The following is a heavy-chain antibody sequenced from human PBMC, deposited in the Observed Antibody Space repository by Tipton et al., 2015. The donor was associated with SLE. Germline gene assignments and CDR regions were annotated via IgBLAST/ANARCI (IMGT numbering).Heavy chain of an antibody. D-gene: IGHD6-13*01. V-gene: IGHV4-34*01. CDR2: INHSGST. Sequence: TLSLPCAVYGGSFSGYYWSWIRQPPGKGLEWIGEINHSGSTNYNPSLKSRVTISVDTSKNQFSLKLSSVTAADTAVYYCARCLEAAGPLDYWGQGTLVTVSS. CDR1: GGSFSGYY. CDR3: ARCLEAAGPLDY. J-gene: IGHJ4*02.